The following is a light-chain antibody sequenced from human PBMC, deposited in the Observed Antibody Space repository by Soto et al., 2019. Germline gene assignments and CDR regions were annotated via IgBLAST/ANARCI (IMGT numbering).Light chain of an antibody. V-gene: IGKV1-9*01. CDR3: QRQYDWLLS. CDR2: GAF. Sequence: DIQLTQSPSFLSAAVGDRVIIICRASKVISKYLAWYQQKPGTAPKLLIYGAFTLQSGVQSRFSGSGSGTEYTLTNSSPQPEDVATYYCQRQYDWLLSFGGGT. J-gene: IGKJ4*01. CDR1: KVISKY.